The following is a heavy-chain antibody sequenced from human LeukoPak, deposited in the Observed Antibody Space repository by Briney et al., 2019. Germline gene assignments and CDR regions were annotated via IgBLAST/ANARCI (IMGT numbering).Heavy chain of an antibody. V-gene: IGHV4-59*07. D-gene: IGHD4-17*01. CDR1: VGSISSHY. J-gene: IGHJ6*03. CDR3: ARSHYGDPYYYYYYMDV. CDR2: IYYRGST. Sequence: SDTLSLTCTVSVGSISSHYWSWIRQHPRKAMEGIGYIYYRGSTNYNPSLNSRVTISVDTSKNQFSLKLSSVTAADTAVYYCARSHYGDPYYYYYYMDVWGKGTTVTVSS.